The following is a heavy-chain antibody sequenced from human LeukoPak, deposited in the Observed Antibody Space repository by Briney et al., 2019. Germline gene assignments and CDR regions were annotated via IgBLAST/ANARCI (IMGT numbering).Heavy chain of an antibody. D-gene: IGHD3-3*01. J-gene: IGHJ5*02. CDR1: GYPFTSYN. V-gene: IGHV1-18*01. Sequence: ASVKVSCKAAGYPFTSYNIAWVRQAPGQGLGWMGWIISYNGNTRYAQKYEGRVTMTTDTSTTTAYMELTNLRSDDTAVYYCARAPSASIFDVSGELDPWGQGTLLTVSS. CDR3: ARAPSASIFDVSGELDP. CDR2: IISYNGNT.